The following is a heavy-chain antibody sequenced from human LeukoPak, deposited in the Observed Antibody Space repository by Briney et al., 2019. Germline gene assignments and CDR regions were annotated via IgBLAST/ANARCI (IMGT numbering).Heavy chain of an antibody. CDR1: GYTFTGYY. V-gene: IGHV1-69*05. J-gene: IGHJ6*03. CDR2: IIPIFGTA. D-gene: IGHD2/OR15-2a*01. Sequence: SVKVFCKASGYTFTGYYMHWVRQAPGQGLEWMGRIIPIFGTANYAQKFQGRVTITTDESTSTAYMELSSLRSEDTAVYYCARVAGNSSPGYYYYYMDVWGKGTTVTVSS. CDR3: ARVAGNSSPGYYYYYMDV.